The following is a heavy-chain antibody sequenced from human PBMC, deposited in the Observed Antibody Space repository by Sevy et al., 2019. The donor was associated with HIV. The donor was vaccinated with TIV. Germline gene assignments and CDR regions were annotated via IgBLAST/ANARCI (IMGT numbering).Heavy chain of an antibody. CDR1: GFTFSSYG. J-gene: IGHJ4*02. CDR2: ISYDGSNK. Sequence: GESLKISCAASGFTFSSYGMHWVRQAPGKGLEWVAVISYDGSNKYYADSVKGRFTISRDNSKNTLYLQMNSLRAEDTAVYYCAKLLHEFDYWGQGTLVTVSS. V-gene: IGHV3-30*18. CDR3: AKLLHEFDY.